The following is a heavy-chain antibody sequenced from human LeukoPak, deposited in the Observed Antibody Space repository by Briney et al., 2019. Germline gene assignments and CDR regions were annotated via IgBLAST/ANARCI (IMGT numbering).Heavy chain of an antibody. CDR2: MNPNSGNT. V-gene: IGHV1-8*01. D-gene: IGHD6-19*01. CDR3: ASAGVAVAGIDY. Sequence: GASVKVSCKASGYTFTSYDISWVRQATGQGLEWMGWMNPNSGNTGYAQKFQGRVTMTRNTSISTAYMELSSLRSEDTAVYYCASAGVAVAGIDYWGQGTLVTVSS. CDR1: GYTFTSYD. J-gene: IGHJ4*02.